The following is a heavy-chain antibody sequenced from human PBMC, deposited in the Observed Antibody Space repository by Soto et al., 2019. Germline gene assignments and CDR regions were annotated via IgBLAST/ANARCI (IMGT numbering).Heavy chain of an antibody. CDR3: ARGEDSGWYSPFVRWSDYYYYYGMDV. J-gene: IGHJ6*02. Sequence: GGSLRLSCAGSGFTLSGYYMSWIRQAPGKGLEWVSYVSGSGATTYYADSVKGRFTISRDNAKNSLYLHLNNRRSEDTAVYYCARGEDSGWYSPFVRWSDYYYYYGMDVWGQGTTVTVSS. CDR2: VSGSGATT. V-gene: IGHV3-11*01. D-gene: IGHD6-19*01. CDR1: GFTLSGYY.